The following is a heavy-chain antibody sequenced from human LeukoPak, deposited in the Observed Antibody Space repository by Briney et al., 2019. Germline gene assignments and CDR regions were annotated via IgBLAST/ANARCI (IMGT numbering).Heavy chain of an antibody. V-gene: IGHV3-23*01. D-gene: IGHD6-19*01. CDR1: GFTFSSYA. CDR2: ISGSGDSP. Sequence: GGSLRLSCAASGFTFSSYAMSWVRQAPGKGLEWVSDISGSGDSPYYADSVKGRFTISRDNSKNTLYLQMNSLRAEDTAVYYCAKPRADYYYMDVWGKGTTVTVSS. J-gene: IGHJ6*03. CDR3: AKPRADYYYMDV.